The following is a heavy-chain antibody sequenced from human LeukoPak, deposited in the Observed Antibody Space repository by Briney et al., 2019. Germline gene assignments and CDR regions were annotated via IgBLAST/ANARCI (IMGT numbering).Heavy chain of an antibody. V-gene: IGHV4-59*01. J-gene: IGHJ3*02. CDR1: GGSISSYY. D-gene: IGHD3-10*01. Sequence: SETLSLTCTVSGGSISSYYWSWIRQPPGKGLEWIGYIYYSGSTNYNPSLKSRVTISVDTSKNQFSLKLSSVTAADTAVYYCARGTQPFQPHYYGSGSHDAFDIWGQGTMVTVSS. CDR3: ARGTQPFQPHYYGSGSHDAFDI. CDR2: IYYSGST.